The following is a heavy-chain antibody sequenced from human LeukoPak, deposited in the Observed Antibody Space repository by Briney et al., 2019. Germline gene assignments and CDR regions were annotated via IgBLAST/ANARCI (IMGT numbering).Heavy chain of an antibody. CDR2: IKPDGSEK. CDR1: GFAFSDYW. Sequence: GGSLRLSCAASGFAFSDYWMSWVRQAPGEGLEWVAKIKPDGSEKYYVDSVKGRFTISRDKAKNSLYLQMNSLRDEDTAVYYCARGRYSYGHDYWGQGTLVTVSS. V-gene: IGHV3-7*01. J-gene: IGHJ4*02. D-gene: IGHD5-18*01. CDR3: ARGRYSYGHDY.